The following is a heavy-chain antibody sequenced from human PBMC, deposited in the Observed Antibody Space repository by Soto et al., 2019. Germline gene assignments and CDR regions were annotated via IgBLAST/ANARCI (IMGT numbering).Heavy chain of an antibody. CDR3: AKKRGLTGNWYFDI. V-gene: IGHV3-23*01. Sequence: EVQLLESGGGLVQPGGYLRLSCAASGFIFSNYAVSWVRQAPGKGLEWVSSISNSGVTYYADSVKGRFTFSRDNSKNTLFLQMNSLKAADTAVFYCAKKRGLTGNWYFDIWGRGTLVTVSS. D-gene: IGHD3-10*01. CDR1: GFIFSNYA. J-gene: IGHJ2*01. CDR2: ISNSGVT.